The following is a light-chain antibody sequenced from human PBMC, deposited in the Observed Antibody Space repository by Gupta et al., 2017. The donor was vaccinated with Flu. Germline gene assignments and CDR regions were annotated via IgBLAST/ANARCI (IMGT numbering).Light chain of an antibody. V-gene: IGKV4-1*01. J-gene: IGKJ2*01. CDR3: HQYFSITDT. CDR2: WAS. Sequence: DIVMTQSPDSLAVSLGERATINCKSSQSVLHTSTNNNYLAWFQQKPQQPPKLRIYWASTRESGVPDRVSGSGSGTDFTLTISSLQAEDVAVYYCHQYFSITDTFGQGTKLEIK. CDR1: QSVLHTSTNNNY.